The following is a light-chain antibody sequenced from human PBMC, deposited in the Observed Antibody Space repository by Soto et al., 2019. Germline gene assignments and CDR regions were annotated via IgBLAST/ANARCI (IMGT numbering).Light chain of an antibody. V-gene: IGKV3-20*01. CDR3: QQYNNWPLT. J-gene: IGKJ4*01. Sequence: EIVLTQSPGTLTLSPGERATLSCRASQTVSSNSLAWYQQKAGQAPRVLIFDVSTRATGIPDRFSGSGSGTDFTLTISRLEPEDFAVYYCQQYNNWPLTFGGGTKVEIK. CDR2: DVS. CDR1: QTVSSNS.